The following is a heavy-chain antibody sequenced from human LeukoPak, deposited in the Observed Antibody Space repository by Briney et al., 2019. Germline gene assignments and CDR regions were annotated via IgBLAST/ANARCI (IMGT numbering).Heavy chain of an antibody. J-gene: IGHJ4*02. V-gene: IGHV1-2*02. D-gene: IGHD2-2*01. CDR3: ARANFLYCSSSTCLFDY. CDR1: GYTFTDYY. Sequence: ASVKVSCKASGYTFTDYYMHWVRQAPGQGFEWMGWINPNDGDTNYAQKFQGRATVTRDTSISTAHMEVSRLRSDDTAVYYCARANFLYCSSSTCLFDYWGQGTLVTVSS. CDR2: INPNDGDT.